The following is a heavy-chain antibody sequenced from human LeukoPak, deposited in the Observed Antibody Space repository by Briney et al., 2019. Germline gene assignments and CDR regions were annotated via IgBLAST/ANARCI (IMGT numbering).Heavy chain of an antibody. CDR1: GFTFSSYS. V-gene: IGHV3-21*01. J-gene: IGHJ4*02. CDR3: ARAITNYGYIFDY. Sequence: GGSLRLPCAASGFTFSSYSMNWVRQAPGEGLEWVSSISSSSYIYYAGSVKGRFTISRDNAKNSLYLQMNSLRAEDTAVYYCARAITNYGYIFDYWGQGTLVTASS. D-gene: IGHD5-18*01. CDR2: ISSSSYI.